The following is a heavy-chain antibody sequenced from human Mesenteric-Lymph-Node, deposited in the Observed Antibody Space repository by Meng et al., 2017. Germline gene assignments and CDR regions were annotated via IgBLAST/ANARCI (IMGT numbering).Heavy chain of an antibody. V-gene: IGHV3-30*03. CDR2: ISHDGSNK. D-gene: IGHD5-18*01. CDR1: GFAFSSYG. J-gene: IGHJ4*02. CDR3: AGGYSYGDY. Sequence: QGQLVESGGGVVQPGRSLILSCAASGFAFSSYGMHWVRQAPGKGLEWVALISHDGSNKYYADSVKGRFTVSRDNSKNTLYLQMNSQTTEDTAVYYCAGGYSYGDYWGQGTLVTVSS.